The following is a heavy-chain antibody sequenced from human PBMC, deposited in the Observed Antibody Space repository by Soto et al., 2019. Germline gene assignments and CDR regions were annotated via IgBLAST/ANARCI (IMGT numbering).Heavy chain of an antibody. CDR1: GYSFSNFW. V-gene: IGHV5-51*01. Sequence: GESLKISCKGSGYSFSNFWICWVRQMAGKGLEWMAVIYPDDSDTRYSPSFQGQVTISADKSIGTAYLQWSSLKASDTAIYYCVRWGVVTTLRESPGYVDVWGKGTTVTVSS. D-gene: IGHD3-10*01. CDR2: IYPDDSDT. CDR3: VRWGVVTTLRESPGYVDV. J-gene: IGHJ6*04.